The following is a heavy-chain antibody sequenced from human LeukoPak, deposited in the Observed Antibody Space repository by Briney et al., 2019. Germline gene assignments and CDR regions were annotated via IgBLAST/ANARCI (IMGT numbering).Heavy chain of an antibody. CDR2: MNPNSGNT. V-gene: IGHV1-8*02. D-gene: IGHD3-10*01. CDR3: AREFTYYYGSGSYKGTGFDP. J-gene: IGHJ5*02. CDR1: GYSFTSYY. Sequence: ASVKVSCKASGYSFTSYYMHWVRQAPGQGLEWMGWMNPNSGNTGYAQKFQGRVTMTRNTSISTAYMELSSLRAEDTAVYYCAREFTYYYGSGSYKGTGFDPWGQGTLVTVSS.